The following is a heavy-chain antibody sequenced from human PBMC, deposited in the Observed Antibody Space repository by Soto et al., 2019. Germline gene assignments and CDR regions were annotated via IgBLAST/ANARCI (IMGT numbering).Heavy chain of an antibody. CDR1: GFTFSSSA. V-gene: IGHV3-23*01. Sequence: PGGSLRLYCAASGFTFSSSAMGWVRQAPGKGLEWVSAISGSGVSTYYADSVKGRFTISRDNSKNTLYLQMNSLRAEDTAVYYCAKSPGMYYYDSSGYYHYDYWGQGT. J-gene: IGHJ4*02. D-gene: IGHD3-22*01. CDR3: AKSPGMYYYDSSGYYHYDY. CDR2: ISGSGVST.